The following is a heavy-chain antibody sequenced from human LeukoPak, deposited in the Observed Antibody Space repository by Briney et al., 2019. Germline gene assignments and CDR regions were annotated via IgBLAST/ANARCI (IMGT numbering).Heavy chain of an antibody. CDR3: ARTYSNYENYYGMDV. CDR1: GGSLSSYY. Sequence: SETLSLTCTVSGGSLSSYYWSWLRQPPGKGLEWIGYIYYSGSTNYNPSLKSRVTISVDTSKNQFSLKLSSVTAADTAVYYCARTYSNYENYYGMDVWGQGTTVTVSS. CDR2: IYYSGST. J-gene: IGHJ6*02. V-gene: IGHV4-59*01. D-gene: IGHD4-11*01.